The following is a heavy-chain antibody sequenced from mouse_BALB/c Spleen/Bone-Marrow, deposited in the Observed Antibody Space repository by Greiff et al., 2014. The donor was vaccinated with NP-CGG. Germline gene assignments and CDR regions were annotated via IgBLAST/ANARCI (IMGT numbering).Heavy chain of an antibody. CDR1: GYNFTTHW. CDR3: ARGDYGYLWYFDV. D-gene: IGHD1-2*01. Sequence: VKLMESGAELARPGASVKLSCKASGYNFTTHWMQWVRQRPGQGLEWIGAIYPGDGDTRYTQKFKGKATLTADKSSSTAYMQLSDLSSVDSAVYYCARGDYGYLWYFDVWGAGTTVTVSS. J-gene: IGHJ1*01. V-gene: IGHV1-87*01. CDR2: IYPGDGDT.